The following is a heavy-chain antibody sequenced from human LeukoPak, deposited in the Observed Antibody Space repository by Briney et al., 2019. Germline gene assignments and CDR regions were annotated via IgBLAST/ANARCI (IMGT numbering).Heavy chain of an antibody. CDR2: INHSGST. J-gene: IGHJ4*02. Sequence: SDTLSLTCAVYGGSFSGYYWSWLRQPPGKGLEWIGEINHSGSTNYNPSLKSRVTISVDTSKNQFSLKLSSVTAADTAVYYCARGPPGYALDYWGQGTLVAVSS. V-gene: IGHV4-34*01. D-gene: IGHD3-9*01. CDR1: GGSFSGYY. CDR3: ARGPPGYALDY.